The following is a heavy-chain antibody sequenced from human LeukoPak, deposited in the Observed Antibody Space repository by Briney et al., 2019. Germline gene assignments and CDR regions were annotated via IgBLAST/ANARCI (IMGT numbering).Heavy chain of an antibody. Sequence: ASVKVSCKVSVYTLTELSMHWVRQAPGKGLEWMRGFDPEDGETIYAQKFQGRVTMTEDTSTDTAYMELSSLRSEDTAVYYCATGNPGLEHPGPDYWGQGTLVTASS. V-gene: IGHV1-24*01. CDR3: ATGNPGLEHPGPDY. CDR1: VYTLTELS. CDR2: FDPEDGET. D-gene: IGHD1/OR15-1a*01. J-gene: IGHJ4*02.